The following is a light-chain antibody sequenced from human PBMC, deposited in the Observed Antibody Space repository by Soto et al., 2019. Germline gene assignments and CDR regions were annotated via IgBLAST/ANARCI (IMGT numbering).Light chain of an antibody. CDR3: QQRSNWPVT. V-gene: IGKV3-11*01. Sequence: EIVLTQSPATLSLSRGERATLSCRAVQSVRTYLAWYQQKPGRAPRLLIYDASSRATGIPARFSGSGSGTEFTLTISSLEPEDFAVYYCQQRSNWPVTFGQGTRVEIK. J-gene: IGKJ1*01. CDR2: DAS. CDR1: QSVRTY.